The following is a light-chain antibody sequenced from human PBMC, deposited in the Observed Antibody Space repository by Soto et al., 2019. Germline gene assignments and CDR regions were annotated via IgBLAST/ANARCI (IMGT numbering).Light chain of an antibody. CDR1: SSNIGAGYD. J-gene: IGLJ1*01. V-gene: IGLV1-40*01. CDR3: QSYASSLSANFV. Sequence: QSALTQPPSVSGAPGQRFTISCTGISSNIGAGYDVHWYQQLPGKAPKLLIYGNNNRPSGVPDRFSGSKSGTSASLAITGLRADDEADYYCQSYASSLSANFVFGNGKKVTVL. CDR2: GNN.